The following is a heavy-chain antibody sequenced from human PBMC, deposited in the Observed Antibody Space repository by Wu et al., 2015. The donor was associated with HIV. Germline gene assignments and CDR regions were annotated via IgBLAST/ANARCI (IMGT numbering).Heavy chain of an antibody. Sequence: QVQLVQSGAEVKKPGASVKVSCKASGYTFTGYYMHWVRQAPGQGLEWMGWINPNSGGTNYAQKFQGRVTMTRDTSISTAYMELSRLRSDDTAVYYCARDSGWELPGADAFDIWGQGTMVTVSS. J-gene: IGHJ3*02. CDR2: INPNSGGT. D-gene: IGHD1-26*01. CDR1: GYTFTGYY. V-gene: IGHV1-2*02. CDR3: ARDSGWELPGADAFDI.